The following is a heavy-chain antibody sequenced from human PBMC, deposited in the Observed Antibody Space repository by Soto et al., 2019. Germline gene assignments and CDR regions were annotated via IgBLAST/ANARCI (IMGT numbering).Heavy chain of an antibody. Sequence: PGGSLRLSCAGSGFTFSDYYMSWIRQAPGKGLEYISYISSSSGSTNYADSVKGRFTISRDNAKNSLYLQMSSLRAEDAAVYYCARDRGGYDRLYYYHGMDVWGQGTTVTVSS. D-gene: IGHD5-12*01. CDR3: ARDRGGYDRLYYYHGMDV. V-gene: IGHV3-11*06. CDR2: ISSSSGST. CDR1: GFTFSDYY. J-gene: IGHJ6*02.